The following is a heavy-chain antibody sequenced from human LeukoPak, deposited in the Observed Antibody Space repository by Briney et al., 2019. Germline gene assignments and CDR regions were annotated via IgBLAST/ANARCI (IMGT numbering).Heavy chain of an antibody. CDR2: ISSSSSTI. V-gene: IGHV3-48*01. J-gene: IGHJ4*02. CDR1: GFTFSSYS. Sequence: GSLRLSCAASGFTFSSYSMNWVRQAPGKGLEWVSYISSSSSTIYYADSVKGRFTISRDKAKNSLYLQMNSLRAEDTAVYYCARDLHSYGYWGQGTLVTVSS. D-gene: IGHD5-18*01. CDR3: ARDLHSYGY.